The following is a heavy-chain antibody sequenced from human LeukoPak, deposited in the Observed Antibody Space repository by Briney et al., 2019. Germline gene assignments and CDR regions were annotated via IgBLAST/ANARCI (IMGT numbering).Heavy chain of an antibody. CDR3: ASSPDDFWSGYSV. CDR2: MNPNSGNT. J-gene: IGHJ4*02. D-gene: IGHD3-3*01. Sequence: AASVKVSCKASGYTFTSYDINWVRQATGQGLEWMGWMNPNSGNTGYAQKFQGRVTITRNTSISTAYMELSSLRSEDTAVYYCASSPDDFWSGYSVWGQGTLVTVSS. CDR1: GYTFTSYD. V-gene: IGHV1-8*03.